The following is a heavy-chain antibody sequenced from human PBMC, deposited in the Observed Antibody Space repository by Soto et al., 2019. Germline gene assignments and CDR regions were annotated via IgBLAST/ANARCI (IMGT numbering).Heavy chain of an antibody. CDR1: GYTLTAYY. CDR2: VNPGDGST. J-gene: IGHJ4*02. D-gene: IGHD3-10*02. Sequence: QVQLVQSGAEVKKPGASVKDSCKASGYTLTAYYIHWVRQAPGQGREWMGIVNPGDGSTRYAQMFQEIVSMMRNTSTSTTYMELSCLRSEDTAVYYCARYYVQNRPIDYCGQGTLGTVSA. CDR3: ARYYVQNRPIDY. V-gene: IGHV1-46*01.